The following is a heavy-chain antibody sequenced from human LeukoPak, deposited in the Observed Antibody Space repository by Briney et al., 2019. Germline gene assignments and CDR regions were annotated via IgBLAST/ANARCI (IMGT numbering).Heavy chain of an antibody. D-gene: IGHD3-3*01. CDR2: ISSRGNYI. CDR1: GFTFSSYS. CDR3: AREGDFWSAYPYFDY. V-gene: IGHV3-21*06. Sequence: PGGSLRLSCAASGFTFSSYSMNWVRQTPGKGLEWVSSISSRGNYIYYADSLKGRFTISRDNAKNSLYLQMNSLRAEDTAVYYCAREGDFWSAYPYFDYWGQGTLVIVSS. J-gene: IGHJ4*02.